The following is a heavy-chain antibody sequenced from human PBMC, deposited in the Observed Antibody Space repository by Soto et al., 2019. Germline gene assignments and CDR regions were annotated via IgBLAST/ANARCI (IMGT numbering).Heavy chain of an antibody. CDR1: GFTFNSAW. Sequence: EVQLVESGGGLVKPGGSLRLSCAASGFTFNSAWMNWVRQAPGKGLEWVGRIKSNIDGGTTDYAAPVKGRFTISRDDSKSMLYLQMNSLKTEDTVVYYCVSAVVYWGQGTLVTVSS. J-gene: IGHJ4*02. CDR3: VSAVVY. CDR2: IKSNIDGGTT. V-gene: IGHV3-15*01. D-gene: IGHD2-15*01.